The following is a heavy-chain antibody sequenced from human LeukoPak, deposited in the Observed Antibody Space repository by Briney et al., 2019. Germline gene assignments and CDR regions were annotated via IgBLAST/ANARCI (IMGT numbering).Heavy chain of an antibody. V-gene: IGHV3-48*03. J-gene: IGHJ4*02. CDR3: ARDSDGPLGY. CDR2: ISSSGSTI. D-gene: IGHD5-24*01. Sequence: GGSLRLSCAASGFTFSSYEMNWVRRAPGKGLEWVSYISSSGSTIYYADSVKGRFTISRDNAKNSLYLQMNSLRAEDTAVYYCARDSDGPLGYWGQGTLVTVSS. CDR1: GFTFSSYE.